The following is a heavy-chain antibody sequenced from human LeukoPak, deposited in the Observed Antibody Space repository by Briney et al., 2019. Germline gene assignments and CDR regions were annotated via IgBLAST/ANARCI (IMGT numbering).Heavy chain of an antibody. Sequence: ASVKVSCKASGYTFTGYYMHWVRQAPGQGLEWMGWINPNSGGTNYAQKFQGRVTMTRDTSISTAYMELSRLRSDDTAVYYCARGSYPIVVVVAAEAFDIWGQGTMVTVSS. D-gene: IGHD2-15*01. CDR1: GYTFTGYY. J-gene: IGHJ3*02. CDR2: INPNSGGT. V-gene: IGHV1-2*02. CDR3: ARGSYPIVVVVAAEAFDI.